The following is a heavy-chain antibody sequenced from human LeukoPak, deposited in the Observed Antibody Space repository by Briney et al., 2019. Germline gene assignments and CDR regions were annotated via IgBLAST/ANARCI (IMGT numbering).Heavy chain of an antibody. J-gene: IGHJ4*01. CDR2: IKQDGSEK. CDR1: GFTLSTYW. Sequence: GGSLRLSCAASGFTLSTYWMSWVRQAPGKGLEWVANIKQDGSEKYYVDSVKGRFTISRDNAKNSLYLQMNSLRAEDTAVYWCAKAYYDSSGYSYYFDYWGRGTLVTVSS. D-gene: IGHD3-22*01. CDR3: AKAYYDSSGYSYYFDY. V-gene: IGHV3-7*01.